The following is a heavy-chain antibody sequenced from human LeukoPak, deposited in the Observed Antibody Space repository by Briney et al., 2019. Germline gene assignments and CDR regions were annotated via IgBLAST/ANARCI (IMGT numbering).Heavy chain of an antibody. CDR1: GSSISSGYY. CDR2: IYPSGST. CDR3: ARPFYSSGAFDI. Sequence: PSETLCLTCAVSGSSISSGYYWGWIRQPPGKGLEWIGSIYPSGSTYYNPSLKSRVTISVDTSKNQFSLKLSSVTAADKAVYYCARPFYSSGAFDIWGQGTMVTVSS. J-gene: IGHJ3*02. V-gene: IGHV4-38-2*01. D-gene: IGHD2/OR15-2a*01.